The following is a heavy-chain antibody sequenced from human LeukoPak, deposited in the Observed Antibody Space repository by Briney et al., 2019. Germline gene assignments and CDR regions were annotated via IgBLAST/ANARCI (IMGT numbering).Heavy chain of an antibody. CDR2: IWYDGTIQ. D-gene: IGHD7-27*01. J-gene: IGHJ4*02. CDR3: ARDPPQHDRHKLGSFDY. V-gene: IGHV3-33*01. Sequence: PGGSLRLSCTPSGFTFSDFGMHWVRQAPGKGLEWVALIWYDGTIQYYADSVKGRFTISRDNSKKTLYLQMNNLRVDDTAMYYCARDPPQHDRHKLGSFDYWGQGTLVTVSS. CDR1: GFTFSDFG.